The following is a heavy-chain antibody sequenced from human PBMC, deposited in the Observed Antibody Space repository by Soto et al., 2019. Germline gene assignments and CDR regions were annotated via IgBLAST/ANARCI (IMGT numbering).Heavy chain of an antibody. V-gene: IGHV1-3*01. D-gene: IGHD3-10*01. CDR1: GNSLVRYA. J-gene: IGHJ4*02. Sequence: GAPVKVSWESSGNSLVRYARHWVHQAPGQRLQWMGWINVGSGNTKYAQDFQGRVTFTRDTAATTTFMELSGLRSEDAAVYYCARVPPWGDSGSFYIQHYDSWGQGTLVTVSS. CDR2: INVGSGNT. CDR3: ARVPPWGDSGSFYIQHYDS.